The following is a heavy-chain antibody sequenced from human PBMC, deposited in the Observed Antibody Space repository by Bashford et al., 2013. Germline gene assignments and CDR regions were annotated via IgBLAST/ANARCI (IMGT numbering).Heavy chain of an antibody. V-gene: IGHV3-53*01. Sequence: GGSLRLSCAASGFTVSSNYMSWVRQAPGKGLEWVSVIYSGGSTYYADSVKGRFTISRDNSKNTLYLQMNSLRAEDTAVYYCARDDWVGAFDYWGQGTLVTVSS. CDR3: ARDDWVGAFDY. J-gene: IGHJ4*02. D-gene: IGHD1-26*01. CDR1: GFTVSSNY. CDR2: IYSGGST.